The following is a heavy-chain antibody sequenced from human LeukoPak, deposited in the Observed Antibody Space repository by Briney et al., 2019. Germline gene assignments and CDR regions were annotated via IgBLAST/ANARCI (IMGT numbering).Heavy chain of an antibody. CDR2: INPSGGST. CDR3: ARSEIYDDYGGLDF. Sequence: GASVKVSCKASGYTFTSYYMHWVRQAPGQGLEWMGIINPSGGSTIYAQNFQGRVTMTRDMSTSTVYMELSSLRSEDTAIFYCARSEIYDDYGGLDFWGQGTLVTVSS. CDR1: GYTFTSYY. J-gene: IGHJ4*02. V-gene: IGHV1-46*01. D-gene: IGHD4-17*01.